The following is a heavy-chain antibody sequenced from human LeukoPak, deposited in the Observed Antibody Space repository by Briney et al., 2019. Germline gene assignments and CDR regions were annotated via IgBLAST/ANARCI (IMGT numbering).Heavy chain of an antibody. D-gene: IGHD4-17*01. CDR1: GFTFSSYG. CDR3: ARDFDYGDYHNWFDP. V-gene: IGHV3-48*03. CDR2: ISSSGSTI. J-gene: IGHJ5*02. Sequence: GGSLRLSCAASGFTFSSYGMNWVRQAPGKGLEWVSYISSSGSTIYYADSVKGRFTISRDNAKNSLYLQMNSLRAEDTAVYYCARDFDYGDYHNWFDPWGQGTLVTVSS.